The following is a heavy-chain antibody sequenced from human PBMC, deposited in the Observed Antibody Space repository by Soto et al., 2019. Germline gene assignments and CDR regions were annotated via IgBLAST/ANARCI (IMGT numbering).Heavy chain of an antibody. CDR3: XRSRPHIVVVTARETDI. D-gene: IGHD2-21*02. Sequence: GEALKISCKGSGYSFTIYWISWVRQMPGKGLEWMGRTDPSDSYTNYSPSVQGHVTISADKSIRTAYLQWSSLKASDTAMYYCXRSRPHIVVVTARETDIWGQGTMVTVSS. J-gene: IGHJ3*02. V-gene: IGHV5-10-1*01. CDR1: GYSFTIYW. CDR2: TDPSDSYT.